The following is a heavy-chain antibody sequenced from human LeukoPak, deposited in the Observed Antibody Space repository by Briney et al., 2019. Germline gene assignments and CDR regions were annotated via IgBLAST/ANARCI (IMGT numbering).Heavy chain of an antibody. D-gene: IGHD1-26*01. CDR3: VRVRLGPSTRYFDY. CDR2: IKNKANSYST. Sequence: PGGSLRLSCAASGFTFSDHYMDWVRQAPGKGLEWVGRIKNKANSYSTEYAASVQGRFTISRDDSQKSLYLQMNSLKTEDTVVYYCVRVRLGPSTRYFDYWGQGALVTVSS. V-gene: IGHV3-72*01. CDR1: GFTFSDHY. J-gene: IGHJ4*02.